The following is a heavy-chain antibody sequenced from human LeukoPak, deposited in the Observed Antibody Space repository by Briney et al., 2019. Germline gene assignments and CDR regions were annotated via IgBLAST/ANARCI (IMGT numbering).Heavy chain of an antibody. D-gene: IGHD1-20*01. CDR2: ISSSGSTI. CDR1: GFTFSDYY. CDR3: ARDTRNNWKPDYYYTDV. Sequence: SGGSLRLSCAASGFTFSDYYMSWIRQAPGKGLEWVSYISSSGSTIYYADSVKGRFTISRDNAKNSLYLQMNSLRAEDTAVYYCARDTRNNWKPDYYYTDVWGKGTTVTVSS. V-gene: IGHV3-11*04. J-gene: IGHJ6*03.